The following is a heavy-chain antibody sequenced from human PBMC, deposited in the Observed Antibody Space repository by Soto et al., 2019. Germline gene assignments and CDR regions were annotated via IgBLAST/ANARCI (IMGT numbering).Heavy chain of an antibody. CDR1: GYTFTSYG. Sequence: ASVKVSCKASGYTFTSYGISWVRQAPGQGLEWMGWISAYNGNTNYAQKLQGRVTMTTDTSTSTAYMELRSLRSDDTAVYYCARDLELLWFRELLFDYWGQGTLVTVSS. CDR2: ISAYNGNT. J-gene: IGHJ4*02. D-gene: IGHD3-10*01. V-gene: IGHV1-18*01. CDR3: ARDLELLWFRELLFDY.